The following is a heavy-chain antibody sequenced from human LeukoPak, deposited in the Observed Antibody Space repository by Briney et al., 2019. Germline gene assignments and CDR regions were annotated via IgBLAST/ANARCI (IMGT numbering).Heavy chain of an antibody. CDR3: ARLGTTGTNWYFDL. CDR2: VYYSGNT. CDR1: VGSISSSSYY. V-gene: IGHV4-39*01. D-gene: IGHD1-1*01. Sequence: SETLSLTCILTVGSISSSSYYWGWIRQPPGKGREWIGSVYYSGNTYYNPSLKSRITISVDTSKNQFSLKLSSVTAADTAVYYCARLGTTGTNWYFDLWGRGTLVTVSS. J-gene: IGHJ2*01.